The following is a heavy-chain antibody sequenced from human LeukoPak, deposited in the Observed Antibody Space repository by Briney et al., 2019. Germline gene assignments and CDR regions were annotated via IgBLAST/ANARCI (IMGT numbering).Heavy chain of an antibody. CDR3: ARARTWIQLWFLDY. CDR2: ISGSGGST. D-gene: IGHD5-18*01. Sequence: GGSLRLSCAASGFTFSSYATSWVRQAPGKGLEWVSAISGSGGSTYYADSVKGRFTISRDNSKNTLYLQMNSLRAEDTAVYYCARARTWIQLWFLDYWGQGTLVTVSS. V-gene: IGHV3-23*01. J-gene: IGHJ4*02. CDR1: GFTFSSYA.